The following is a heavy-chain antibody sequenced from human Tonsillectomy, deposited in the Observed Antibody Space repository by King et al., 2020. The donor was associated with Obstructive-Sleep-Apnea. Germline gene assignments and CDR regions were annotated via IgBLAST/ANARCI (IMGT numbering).Heavy chain of an antibody. V-gene: IGHV5-51*01. CDR1: GYSFPSYW. Sequence: QLVQSGAEVKKPGESLKISCQGSGYSFPSYWIAWVRQMPGKGLEWMGFIYPGNSDARYSPSFLGQVTISADKSISTAYLQLSSLKASDTAMYFCARRTWGDYGGDGGAEYFFDYWGQGTLVTVSS. D-gene: IGHD4-23*01. J-gene: IGHJ4*02. CDR2: IYPGNSDA. CDR3: ARRTWGDYGGDGGAEYFFDY.